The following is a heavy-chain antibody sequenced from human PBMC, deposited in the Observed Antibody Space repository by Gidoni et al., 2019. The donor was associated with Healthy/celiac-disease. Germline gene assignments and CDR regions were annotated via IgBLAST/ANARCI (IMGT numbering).Heavy chain of an antibody. D-gene: IGHD3-10*01. J-gene: IGHJ4*02. CDR2: ISSSGSTI. CDR3: ARDVTMVPDY. CDR1: GFTFRRYE. V-gene: IGHV3-48*03. Sequence: EVQLVESGGGLVQPGGSLRLSCAASGFTFRRYEMNWVRQAPGKGLEWVSYISSSGSTIYYADSVKGRFTISRDNAKNSLYLQMNSLRAEDTAVYYCARDVTMVPDYWGQGTLVTVSS.